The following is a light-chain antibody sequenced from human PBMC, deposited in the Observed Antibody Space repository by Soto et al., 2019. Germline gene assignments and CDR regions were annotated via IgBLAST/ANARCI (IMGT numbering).Light chain of an antibody. Sequence: EIVMTQSPATLSVSPGERATLSCRASQSVSNSLAWYQQKPGQAPRLLIHGASTRATGIPARFSGSGSGTEFTLTISSLQSEDFAVYYCQQYNNWPRTFGQGTKVEIK. CDR2: GAS. J-gene: IGKJ1*01. CDR3: QQYNNWPRT. CDR1: QSVSNS. V-gene: IGKV3-15*01.